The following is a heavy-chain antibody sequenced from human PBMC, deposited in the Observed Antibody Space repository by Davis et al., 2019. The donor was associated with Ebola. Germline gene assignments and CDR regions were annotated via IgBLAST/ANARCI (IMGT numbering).Heavy chain of an antibody. Sequence: AASVKVSCKASGGTFSSNVISWVRQAPGQGLEWMGGIIPVFLTANYAQKFQDRVTITADESTTTAYMEVSSLRSEGTAVYFCASRGSSWYYFDSWGKGTLLTVSS. J-gene: IGHJ4*02. D-gene: IGHD6-13*01. CDR3: ASRGSSWYYFDS. CDR2: IIPVFLTA. CDR1: GGTFSSNV. V-gene: IGHV1-69*13.